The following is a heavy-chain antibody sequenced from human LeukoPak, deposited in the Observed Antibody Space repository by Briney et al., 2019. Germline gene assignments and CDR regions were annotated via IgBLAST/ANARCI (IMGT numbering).Heavy chain of an antibody. CDR1: GGTFSSYA. CDR2: IIPILGIA. Sequence: GSSVKVSCKASGGTFSSYAISWVRQAPGQGLEWMGRIIPILGIANYAQKFQGRVTITADKSTSTAYMELGSLRSEDTAVYYCASSTAAGTGGLNYWGQGTLVTVSS. J-gene: IGHJ4*02. CDR3: ASSTAAGTGGLNY. D-gene: IGHD6-13*01. V-gene: IGHV1-69*04.